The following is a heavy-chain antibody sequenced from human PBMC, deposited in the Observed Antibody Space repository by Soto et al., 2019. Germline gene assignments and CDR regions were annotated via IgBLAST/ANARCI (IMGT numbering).Heavy chain of an antibody. CDR1: GFTFSSYA. J-gene: IGHJ4*02. CDR3: AKHPAYCSGGSCDDYFDY. D-gene: IGHD2-15*01. CDR2: ISGSGGST. Sequence: GGSLRLSCAASGFTFSSYAISWVRQAPGKGLEWVSAISGSGGSTYYADSVKGRFTISRDNSKNTLYLQMNSLRAEDTAVYYCAKHPAYCSGGSCDDYFDYWGQGTLVTVSS. V-gene: IGHV3-23*01.